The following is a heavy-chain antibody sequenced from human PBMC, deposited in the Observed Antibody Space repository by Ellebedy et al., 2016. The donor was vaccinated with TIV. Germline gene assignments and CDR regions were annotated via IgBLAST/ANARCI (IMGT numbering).Heavy chain of an antibody. Sequence: AGSLRLSXAVSGFTVSSNYMSCVRQAPGRGLEWVSFIYPGGSTYYADSVKGRFTISRDNSKNTLYLQVSSLRPEDTAVYYCARGRGWNYFDYWGQGTLVTVSS. CDR3: ARGRGWNYFDY. D-gene: IGHD3-10*01. CDR1: GFTVSSNY. V-gene: IGHV3-66*01. CDR2: IYPGGST. J-gene: IGHJ4*02.